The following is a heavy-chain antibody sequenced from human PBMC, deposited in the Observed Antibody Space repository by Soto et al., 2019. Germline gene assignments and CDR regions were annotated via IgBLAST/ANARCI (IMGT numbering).Heavy chain of an antibody. J-gene: IGHJ4*02. CDR2: ISSDSTYI. CDR1: GFTFSTYS. Sequence: GGSLRLSCAASGFTFSTYSMNWVRQAPGKGLEWVSSISSDSTYIYYADSVKGRFTISRDNAKNSLYLQMNSLRAEDTAVYYCARRIDYGEDYWGQGTLVTVSS. CDR3: ARRIDYGEDY. D-gene: IGHD3-16*01. V-gene: IGHV3-21*01.